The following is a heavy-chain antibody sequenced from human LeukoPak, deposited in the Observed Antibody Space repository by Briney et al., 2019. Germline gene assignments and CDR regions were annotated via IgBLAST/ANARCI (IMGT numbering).Heavy chain of an antibody. D-gene: IGHD6-19*01. CDR1: GGTFSSYA. J-gene: IGHJ5*02. CDR3: ARDTAYSSGWFPFGRFDP. Sequence: SVKVSCKASGGTFSSYAISWVRQAPGQGLEWMGGIIPIFGTANYAQKFQGRVTITTDESTSTAYMELSSLRSEDTAVYYCARDTAYSSGWFPFGRFDPWGQGTLVTVSS. CDR2: IIPIFGTA. V-gene: IGHV1-69*05.